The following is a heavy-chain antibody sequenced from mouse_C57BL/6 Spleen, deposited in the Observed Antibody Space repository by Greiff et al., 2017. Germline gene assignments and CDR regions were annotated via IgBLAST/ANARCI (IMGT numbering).Heavy chain of an antibody. V-gene: IGHV1-69*01. CDR3: ARDYGSSDAMDY. CDR1: GYTFTSYW. CDR2: IDPSDSYT. Sequence: QVQLQQPGAELVMPGASVKLSCKASGYTFTSYWMHWVKQRPGQGLEWIGEIDPSDSYTNYNQKLKGKSTLTVDKSSSTAYMQLSSLTSEDAAVYYCARDYGSSDAMDYWGQGTSVTVSS. J-gene: IGHJ4*01. D-gene: IGHD1-1*01.